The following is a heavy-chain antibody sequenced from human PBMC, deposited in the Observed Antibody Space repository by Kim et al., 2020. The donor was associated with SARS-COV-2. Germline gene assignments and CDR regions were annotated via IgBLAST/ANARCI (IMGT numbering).Heavy chain of an antibody. CDR3: ARLAVVGATDFDY. V-gene: IGHV4-39*01. J-gene: IGHJ4*02. Sequence: YHPSIKGRVTISIDTSKTQFSLRLSSVTAADTAVYYCARLAVVGATDFDYWGQGTLVTVSS. D-gene: IGHD1-26*01.